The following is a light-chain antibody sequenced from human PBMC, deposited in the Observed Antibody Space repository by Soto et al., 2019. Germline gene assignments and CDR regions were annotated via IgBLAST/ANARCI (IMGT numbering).Light chain of an antibody. CDR3: QQYGSSPMYT. V-gene: IGKV3-20*01. J-gene: IGKJ2*01. CDR2: GAS. CDR1: QSVSSNY. Sequence: EIVLTQSPGTLSLSSGERATLSCRASQSVSSNYLAWYQQKPGQAPRLLIYGASSRAAGIPDRFSGSGSGTHFTLTISRLEPEAFAVYYCQQYGSSPMYTFGQGTKLEIK.